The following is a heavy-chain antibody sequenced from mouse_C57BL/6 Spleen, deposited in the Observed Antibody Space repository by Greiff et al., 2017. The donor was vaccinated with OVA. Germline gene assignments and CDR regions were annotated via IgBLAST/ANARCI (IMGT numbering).Heavy chain of an antibody. Sequence: EVQLQQSGPELVKPGASVKISCKASGYTFTDYYMNWVKQSHGKSLEWIGDINPNNGGTSYNQKFKGKATLTVDKSSSTAYMELRSLTSEDSAVYYCAREATVVALYWYFDVWGTGTTVTVSS. CDR2: INPNNGGT. V-gene: IGHV1-26*01. D-gene: IGHD1-1*01. CDR1: GYTFTDYY. CDR3: AREATVVALYWYFDV. J-gene: IGHJ1*03.